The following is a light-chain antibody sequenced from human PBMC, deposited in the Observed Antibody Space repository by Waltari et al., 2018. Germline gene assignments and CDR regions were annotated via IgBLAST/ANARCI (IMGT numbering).Light chain of an antibody. Sequence: QSALTQPASVSGSPGQSITISCTGTSSDVGGYNYVSWYQQHPGKAPNLMIYEVSNRPSGVSNRCSGSKSGNTASLTISGLQAEDEADYYCSSYTSSSTQVFGTGTKVTVL. J-gene: IGLJ1*01. V-gene: IGLV2-14*01. CDR3: SSYTSSSTQV. CDR2: EVS. CDR1: SSDVGGYNY.